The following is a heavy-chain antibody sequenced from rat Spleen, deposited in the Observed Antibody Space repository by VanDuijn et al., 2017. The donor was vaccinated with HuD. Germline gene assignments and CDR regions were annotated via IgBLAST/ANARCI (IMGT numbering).Heavy chain of an antibody. CDR2: ILTGGNT. CDR1: GFSLTSYT. D-gene: IGHD5-1*01. CDR3: ARGWERFAY. Sequence: QVQLKESGPGLVQPSQTLSLTCTVSGFSLTSYTISWVRQPPGKGLEWIAAILTGGNTYYNPALKSRLIISRDTSKSQVFLKMNILQTEDTAMYFCARGWERFAYWGQGTLVTVSS. V-gene: IGHV2-6*01. J-gene: IGHJ3*01.